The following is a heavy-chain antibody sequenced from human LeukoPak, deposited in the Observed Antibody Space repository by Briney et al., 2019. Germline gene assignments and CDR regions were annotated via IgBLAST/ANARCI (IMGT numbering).Heavy chain of an antibody. CDR3: ARGGGYYYYMDV. CDR2: IYYSGST. V-gene: IGHV4-59*12. Sequence: SETLSLTCTVSGGSISSYYWSWIRQPPGKGLEWIGYIYYSGSTNYNLSLKSRVTISVDTSKNQFSLKLSSVTAADTAVYYCARGGGYYYYMDVWGKGTTVTVSS. J-gene: IGHJ6*03. D-gene: IGHD4-23*01. CDR1: GGSISSYY.